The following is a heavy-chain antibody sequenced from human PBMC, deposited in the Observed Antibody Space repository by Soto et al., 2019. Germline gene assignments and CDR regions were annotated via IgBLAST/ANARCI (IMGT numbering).Heavy chain of an antibody. V-gene: IGHV1-46*03. CDR3: ARVKNKQQLGLVY. CDR1: GYTFTSYY. J-gene: IGHJ4*02. Sequence: ASVKVSCKAPGYTFTSYYIHWVRQAPGQGLEWMGIINPSGGSTSYAQEFQGRVTMTRDTSTSTVYMELSSLRSEDTAVYYCARVKNKQQLGLVYWGQGTLVTVSS. D-gene: IGHD6-13*01. CDR2: INPSGGST.